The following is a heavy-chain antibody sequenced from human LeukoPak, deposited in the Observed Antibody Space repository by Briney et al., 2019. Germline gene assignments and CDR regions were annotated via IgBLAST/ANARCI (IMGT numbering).Heavy chain of an antibody. CDR1: GFTFSSYG. CDR2: IRYDGSNK. D-gene: IGHD3-3*01. CDR3: AKAEFSDFWSGYD. Sequence: GGSLRLSCAASGFTFSSYGMHWVRQAPGKGLEWVAFIRYDGSNKYYADSVKGRFTISRDNSKNTLYLQMNSLRAEDTAVYYCAKAEFSDFWSGYDWGQGTLVTVSS. J-gene: IGHJ4*02. V-gene: IGHV3-30*02.